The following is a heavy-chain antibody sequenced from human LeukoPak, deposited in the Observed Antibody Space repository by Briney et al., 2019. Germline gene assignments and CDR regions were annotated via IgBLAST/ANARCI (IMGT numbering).Heavy chain of an antibody. CDR3: ARQRGRGVVTENREEAYDP. CDR1: GYSFTSYW. V-gene: IGHV5-51*01. Sequence: GESLKISCKGSGYSFTSYWIGWVRQMPGKGLEWMGIIYPGDSDTRYSPSFQGQVTISADKSISTAYLQWSSLKASDTAMYYCARQRGRGVVTENREEAYDPWGQGTLVTVSS. J-gene: IGHJ5*02. D-gene: IGHD2-21*02. CDR2: IYPGDSDT.